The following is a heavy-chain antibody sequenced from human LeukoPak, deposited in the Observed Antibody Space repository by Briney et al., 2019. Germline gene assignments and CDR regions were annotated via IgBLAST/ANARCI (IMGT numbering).Heavy chain of an antibody. CDR1: GFTFSSYG. CDR3: AKDEHHYDPDYFDY. CDR2: IRYDGSNK. D-gene: IGHD3-22*01. J-gene: IGHJ4*02. V-gene: IGHV3-30*02. Sequence: GGSLRLSCAASGFTFSSYGMHWVRQALGKGLEWVAFIRYDGSNKYYADSVKGRFTISRDNSKNTLYLQMNSLRAEDTAVYYCAKDEHHYDPDYFDYWGQGTLVTVSS.